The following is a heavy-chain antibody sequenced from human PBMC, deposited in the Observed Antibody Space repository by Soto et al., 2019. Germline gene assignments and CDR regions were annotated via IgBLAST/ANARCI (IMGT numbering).Heavy chain of an antibody. V-gene: IGHV1-46*01. CDR2: INPSGGST. CDR3: ARALPRIAASREGDY. Sequence: ASVKVSCKASGYTFTSYYMHWVRQAPGQGLEWMGIINPSGGSTSYAQKFQGRVTMTRDTSTSTVYMELSSLRSEDTAVYYCARALPRIAASREGDYLGQGTLVTVSS. J-gene: IGHJ4*02. D-gene: IGHD6-6*01. CDR1: GYTFTSYY.